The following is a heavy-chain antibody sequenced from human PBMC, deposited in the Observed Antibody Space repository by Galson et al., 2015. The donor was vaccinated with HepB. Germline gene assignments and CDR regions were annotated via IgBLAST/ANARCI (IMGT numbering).Heavy chain of an antibody. V-gene: IGHV3-23*01. Sequence: SLRLSCAASGIPFHNYTMNWVRQAPGKGLEWVSSITGSGHRTYYAKSVKGRFSIYRDNSKNTVFLQMSVLRADDTAIYYWARDLLQAGHYFGMDVWGQGTTITVSS. CDR1: GIPFHNYT. CDR2: ITGSGHRT. J-gene: IGHJ6*02. D-gene: IGHD1-14*01. CDR3: ARDLLQAGHYFGMDV.